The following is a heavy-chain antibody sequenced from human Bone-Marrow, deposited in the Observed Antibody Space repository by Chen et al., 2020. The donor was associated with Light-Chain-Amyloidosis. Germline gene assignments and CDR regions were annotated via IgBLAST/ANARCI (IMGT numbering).Heavy chain of an antibody. D-gene: IGHD6-19*01. Sequence: EVQLVESGGGLVQPGGSLRLSCAASGFTFSSHAMTWVRQAPGKGLEWLSSISSNSNKYYADSVKGRFTISRDNAMNSVYLQMNSLRAEDTAIYYCARPTSVWLQLTTGGDFWGQGTLVTVSS. V-gene: IGHV3-21*02. CDR1: GFTFSSHA. CDR3: ARPTSVWLQLTTGGDF. J-gene: IGHJ4*02. CDR2: ISSNSNK.